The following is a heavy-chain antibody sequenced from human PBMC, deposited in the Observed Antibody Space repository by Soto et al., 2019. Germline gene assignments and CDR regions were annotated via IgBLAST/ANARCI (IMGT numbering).Heavy chain of an antibody. D-gene: IGHD2-2*01. CDR3: AKDIFRYCSSTSCSYYYYGMDV. V-gene: IGHV3-9*01. Sequence: GGSLRLSCAASGFTFDDYAMHWVRQAPGKGLEWVSGISWNSGSIGYADSVKGRFTISRDNAKNSLYLQMNSLRAEDTALYYCAKDIFRYCSSTSCSYYYYGMDVWGQGTTVTVSS. CDR1: GFTFDDYA. CDR2: ISWNSGSI. J-gene: IGHJ6*02.